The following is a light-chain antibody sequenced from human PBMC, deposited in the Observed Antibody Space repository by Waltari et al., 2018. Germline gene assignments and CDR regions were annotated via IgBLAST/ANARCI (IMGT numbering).Light chain of an antibody. CDR3: QQHTSYPWT. J-gene: IGKJ1*01. CDR2: GAS. V-gene: IGKV1-17*01. CDR1: QGIRND. Sequence: DVQLTQSPSSLSASVGARVTITCRAIQGIRNDLAWYQQRPGKAPKRLIYGASTLPGGVPSRFSGSGSGTEFTLTISSLQPEDFATYYCQQHTSYPWTFGPGTTV.